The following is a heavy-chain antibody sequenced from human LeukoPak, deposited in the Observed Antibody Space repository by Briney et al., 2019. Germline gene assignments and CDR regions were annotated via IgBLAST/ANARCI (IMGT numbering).Heavy chain of an antibody. CDR1: GYTFTSYD. CDR2: MNPNSGNT. J-gene: IGHJ5*02. V-gene: IGHV1-8*01. D-gene: IGHD2-2*02. Sequence: ASVKVSCKASGYTFTSYDINWVRQATGQGREGMGWMNPNSGNTGYAQKFQSRGTMTRNTSISPAYMELSSLRSEDTAVYYCARAQPTRYCSSTSCYRSNWFDPWGQGTLVTVSS. CDR3: ARAQPTRYCSSTSCYRSNWFDP.